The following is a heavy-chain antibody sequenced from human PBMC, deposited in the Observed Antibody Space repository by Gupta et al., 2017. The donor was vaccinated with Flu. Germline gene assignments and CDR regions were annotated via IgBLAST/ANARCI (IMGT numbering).Heavy chain of an antibody. D-gene: IGHD5-18*01. Sequence: QVQLVESGGGLVKPGGSLRLSCAASGFSISDYYMSWIRQAPGKGLEWVSYISTSGGSIYYADAVKGRFTISRDNAKNSLYLQMRSLRAEETAVYYCARSGSRTQLDYFDFGGQGVMVTVSS. V-gene: IGHV3-11*01. CDR3: ARSGSRTQLDYFDF. CDR1: GFSISDYY. J-gene: IGHJ4*02. CDR2: ISTSGGSI.